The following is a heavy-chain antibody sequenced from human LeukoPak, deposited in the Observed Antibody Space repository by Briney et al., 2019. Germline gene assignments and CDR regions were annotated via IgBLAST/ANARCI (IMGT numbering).Heavy chain of an antibody. J-gene: IGHJ4*02. Sequence: PGGSLRLSCAASGFTFSIYSINWVRQAPGKGLECVSSISSISSYIYYADSVKRRFTISRDNAKNSLYLKMNSLRAEDTAIYYCARRQIAVAGAFDYWGQGTLVTVSS. CDR1: GFTFSIYS. CDR3: ARRQIAVAGAFDY. CDR2: ISSISSYI. V-gene: IGHV3-21*01. D-gene: IGHD6-19*01.